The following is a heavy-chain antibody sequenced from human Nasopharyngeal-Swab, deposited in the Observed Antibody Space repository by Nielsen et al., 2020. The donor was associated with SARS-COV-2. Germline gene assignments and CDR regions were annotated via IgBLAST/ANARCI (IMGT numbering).Heavy chain of an antibody. Sequence: ASVKVSCKVSGYTLTELSMHWARQAPGKGLEWMGGFDPEDGETIYAQKFQGRVTMTEDTSTDTAYMELSSLRSEDTAVYYCATVYALGYYDSSGYYYWGQGTLVTVSS. CDR2: FDPEDGET. J-gene: IGHJ4*02. D-gene: IGHD3-22*01. CDR1: GYTLTELS. V-gene: IGHV1-24*01. CDR3: ATVYALGYYDSSGYYY.